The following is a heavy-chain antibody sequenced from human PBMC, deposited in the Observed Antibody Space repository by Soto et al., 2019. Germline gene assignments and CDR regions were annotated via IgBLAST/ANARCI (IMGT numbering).Heavy chain of an antibody. D-gene: IGHD3-22*01. CDR3: AKDLGPYYYDSSTREWFDP. CDR2: ISGSGGST. Sequence: PGGSLRLSCAASGFTFSSYAMSWVRQAPGKGLEWVSAISGSGGSTYYADSVKGRFTISRDNSKNTLYLQMNSLRAEDTAVYYCAKDLGPYYYDSSTREWFDPPGQGTLVTVSS. V-gene: IGHV3-23*01. J-gene: IGHJ5*02. CDR1: GFTFSSYA.